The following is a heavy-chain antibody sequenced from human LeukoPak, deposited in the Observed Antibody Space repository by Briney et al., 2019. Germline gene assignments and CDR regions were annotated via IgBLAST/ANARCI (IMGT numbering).Heavy chain of an antibody. J-gene: IGHJ6*02. V-gene: IGHV1-58*02. CDR2: IVVGSGNT. D-gene: IGHD3-10*01. CDR3: AATPITMVRGARAYGVDV. Sequence: GTSVKVSCKASGFTFTSSAMQWVRQARGQRLEWIGWIVVGSGNTNYAQKFQERVTITRDMSTSTAYMELSSLRSEDTAVYYCAATPITMVRGARAYGVDVWGQGTTVTVSS. CDR1: GFTFTSSA.